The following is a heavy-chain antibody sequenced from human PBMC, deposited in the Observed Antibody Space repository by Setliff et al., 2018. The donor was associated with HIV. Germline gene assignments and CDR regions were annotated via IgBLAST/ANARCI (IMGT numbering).Heavy chain of an antibody. CDR3: ASNKQWLVN. D-gene: IGHD6-19*01. J-gene: IGHJ4*02. Sequence: SETLSLTCTVSGGSTDSGSYYWAWIRQPPGKGLEWIGSMYYTGSTYYNPSLKSRVTISIDTSKNQFSLKLNSVTAADTAVYYCASNKQWLVNWGQGTLVTVSS. V-gene: IGHV4-39*01. CDR1: GGSTDSGSYY. CDR2: MYYTGST.